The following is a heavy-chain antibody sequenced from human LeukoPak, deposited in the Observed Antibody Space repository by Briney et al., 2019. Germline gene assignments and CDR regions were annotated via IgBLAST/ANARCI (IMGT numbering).Heavy chain of an antibody. CDR3: TRGNGGNSPFDY. J-gene: IGHJ4*02. CDR1: GFTFSSYA. CDR2: ISGSGGST. Sequence: GGSLRLSCAASGFTFSSYAMSWVRQAPGKGLEWVSAISGSGGSTYYADSVKGRFTISRDNAENTLYLQMNSLRAEDTAVYYCTRGNGGNSPFDYWGQGTLVTVSS. V-gene: IGHV3-23*01. D-gene: IGHD4-23*01.